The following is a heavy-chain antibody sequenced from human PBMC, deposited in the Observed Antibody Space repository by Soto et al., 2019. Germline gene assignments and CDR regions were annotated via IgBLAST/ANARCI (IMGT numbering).Heavy chain of an antibody. Sequence: ASVTVSCKASGGTFSSYTIIWVRQAPGQGLEWMGRIIPILGIANYAQKFQGRVTITADKSTSTAYMELSSLRSEDTAVYYCAREAYCSGGSCYLNWFDPWGQGTLVTVSS. J-gene: IGHJ5*02. D-gene: IGHD2-15*01. V-gene: IGHV1-69*04. CDR2: IIPILGIA. CDR1: GGTFSSYT. CDR3: AREAYCSGGSCYLNWFDP.